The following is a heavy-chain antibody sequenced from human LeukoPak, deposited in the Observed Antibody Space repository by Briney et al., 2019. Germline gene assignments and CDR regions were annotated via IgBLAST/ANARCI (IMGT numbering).Heavy chain of an antibody. J-gene: IGHJ4*02. CDR2: IIPIFGTA. V-gene: IGHV1-69*05. CDR1: GGTFSSYA. Sequence: GSSVKVSCKASGGTFSSYAITWVRQAPGQGLEWMGGIIPIFGTANYAQKFQGRVTITTDESTSTAYMELSSLRSEDTAVYYCARDSGSYYGSGFDYWGQGTLVTVSS. CDR3: ARDSGSYYGSGFDY. D-gene: IGHD1-26*01.